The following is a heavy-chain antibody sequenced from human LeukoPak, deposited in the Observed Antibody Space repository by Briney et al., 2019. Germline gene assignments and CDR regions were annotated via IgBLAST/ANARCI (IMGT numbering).Heavy chain of an antibody. Sequence: GGSLRLSCAAYGFSFSTYGMHWVRQAPGKRLESVAVIWYDGSHQYYADSVKGRFTISRDMSNNPLYLQMNNLRVDDTALYYCARDLGLRYGSGAYRFDPWGQGTQVIVSS. CDR1: GFSFSTYG. V-gene: IGHV3-33*08. J-gene: IGHJ5*02. D-gene: IGHD3-10*01. CDR3: ARDLGLRYGSGAYRFDP. CDR2: IWYDGSHQ.